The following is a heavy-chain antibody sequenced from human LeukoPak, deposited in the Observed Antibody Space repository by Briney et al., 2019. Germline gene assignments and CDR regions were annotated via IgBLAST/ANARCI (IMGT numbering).Heavy chain of an antibody. Sequence: PGGSLRLSCAASGFTFSSYSMNWVRQAPGKGLEWVSSISSSGSYIYYADSVKGRFTISRDNAKNSLFLQMNSLGAEDTAVYFCARGSGVTMIVDSFDYWGQGTLVTVSS. CDR1: GFTFSSYS. D-gene: IGHD3-22*01. J-gene: IGHJ4*02. V-gene: IGHV3-21*01. CDR2: ISSSGSYI. CDR3: ARGSGVTMIVDSFDY.